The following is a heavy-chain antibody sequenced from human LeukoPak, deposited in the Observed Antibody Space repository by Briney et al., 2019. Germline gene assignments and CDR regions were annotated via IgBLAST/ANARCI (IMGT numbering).Heavy chain of an antibody. CDR3: ARDAYDFWSGRYYYYMDV. Sequence: GGSLRLSCAASGFTFSNYWKSWVRQAPGKGLEWVAKIKQDGSEKYYVDSVKGRFTISRDNAKNSLYLQMDSLRAEDTAVYYCARDAYDFWSGRYYYYMDVWGKGTTVTVSS. V-gene: IGHV3-7*01. D-gene: IGHD3-3*01. J-gene: IGHJ6*03. CDR2: IKQDGSEK. CDR1: GFTFSNYW.